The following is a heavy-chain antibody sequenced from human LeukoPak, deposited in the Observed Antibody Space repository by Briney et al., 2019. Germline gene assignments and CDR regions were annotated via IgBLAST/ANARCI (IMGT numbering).Heavy chain of an antibody. Sequence: PSETLSLTCTVSGYSISSGYYWGWIRQPPGKGLEWIGSIYHSGSTYYNPSLKSRVTISVDTSKNQFSLKLSSVTAADTAVYYCARHQHERWLAVCYWFDPWGQGTLVTVSS. CDR3: ARHQHERWLAVCYWFDP. V-gene: IGHV4-38-2*02. CDR2: IYHSGST. D-gene: IGHD6-19*01. CDR1: GYSISSGYY. J-gene: IGHJ5*02.